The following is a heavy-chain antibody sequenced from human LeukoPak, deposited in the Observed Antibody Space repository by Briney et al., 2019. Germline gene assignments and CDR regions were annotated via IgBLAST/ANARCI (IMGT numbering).Heavy chain of an antibody. CDR3: AKDVSSSGWYSVFDY. CDR1: GFTFDDYA. Sequence: GGSLRLSCAASGFTFDDYAMHWVRQAPGKGLEWVSLISGDGGSTYYADSVKGRFTISRDNSKNSLYLQMNSLRTEDTALYYCAKDVSSSGWYSVFDYWGQGTLVTVSS. CDR2: ISGDGGST. V-gene: IGHV3-43*02. D-gene: IGHD6-19*01. J-gene: IGHJ4*02.